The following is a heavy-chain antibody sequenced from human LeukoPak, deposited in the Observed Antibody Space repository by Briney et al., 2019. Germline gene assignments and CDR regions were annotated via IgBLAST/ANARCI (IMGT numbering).Heavy chain of an antibody. Sequence: GGSLRLSCAVSGITLSNYGMSWVRQAPGKGLEWVAGISDSGSNTKYADSVKGRFTISRDNSKSALYLQIYSLTVVDTAVYCCARDSDTSGNHWFFDVWGRGTLVIASS. J-gene: IGHJ2*01. CDR1: GITLSNYG. D-gene: IGHD6-19*01. CDR3: ARDSDTSGNHWFFDV. CDR2: ISDSGSNT. V-gene: IGHV3-23*01.